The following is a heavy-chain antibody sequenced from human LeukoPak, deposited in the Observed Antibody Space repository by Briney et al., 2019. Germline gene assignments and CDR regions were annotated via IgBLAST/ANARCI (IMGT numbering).Heavy chain of an antibody. CDR1: GYTFTSYY. Sequence: ASVKLSCKASGYTFTSYYMHWVRQAPGQRLEWMGIINPSGGSTSYAQKFQGRVTMTRDTSTTTVYMELSSLRSEDTAVYYCARDSTTAAGGMDVWGQGTTVTVSS. J-gene: IGHJ6*02. V-gene: IGHV1-46*01. D-gene: IGHD6-13*01. CDR3: ARDSTTAAGGMDV. CDR2: INPSGGST.